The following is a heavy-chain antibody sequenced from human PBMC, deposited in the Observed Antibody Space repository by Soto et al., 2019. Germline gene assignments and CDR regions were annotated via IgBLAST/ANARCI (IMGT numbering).Heavy chain of an antibody. CDR1: GLTFSNYA. D-gene: IGHD1-7*01. CDR2: MSGSSSTT. Sequence: GGSGLSCATSGLTFSNYAMSWVRQAPGGGLEWVSSMSGSSSTTYYADSVRGRFTISRDRSKNTLYLQMSSLRAEDTALYYCAKNQERELPRVIDFWGQGTLVTVSS. J-gene: IGHJ4*02. V-gene: IGHV3-23*01. CDR3: AKNQERELPRVIDF.